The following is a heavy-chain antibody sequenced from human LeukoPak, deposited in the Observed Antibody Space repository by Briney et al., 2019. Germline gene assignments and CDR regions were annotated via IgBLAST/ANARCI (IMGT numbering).Heavy chain of an antibody. CDR3: VKDPIAVAGSY. D-gene: IGHD6-19*01. CDR2: INSDGSST. Sequence: PGGSLRLSCAASGFTFSRYWMHWVRQAPGKGLVRVSRINSDGSSTMNADSVKGRFTISRDNAKNTLYLQMSSLRAEDTAVFYCVKDPIAVAGSYWGQGTLVTVSS. V-gene: IGHV3-74*03. CDR1: GFTFSRYW. J-gene: IGHJ4*02.